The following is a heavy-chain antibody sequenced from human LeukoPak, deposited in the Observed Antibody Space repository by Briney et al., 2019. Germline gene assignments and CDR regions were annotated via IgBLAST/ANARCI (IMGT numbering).Heavy chain of an antibody. CDR3: AKDGGDYYYYYMDV. CDR2: ISFDGRNK. J-gene: IGHJ6*03. V-gene: IGHV3-30*18. CDR1: GFTFSNYG. D-gene: IGHD3-3*01. Sequence: GGSPRLSCAASGFTFSNYGMHWVRQAPGKGLEWVAVISFDGRNKYYADSVKGRFTISRDSSKNTLYLQMNSLRAEDTAVYYCAKDGGDYYYYYMDVWGKGTTVTVSS.